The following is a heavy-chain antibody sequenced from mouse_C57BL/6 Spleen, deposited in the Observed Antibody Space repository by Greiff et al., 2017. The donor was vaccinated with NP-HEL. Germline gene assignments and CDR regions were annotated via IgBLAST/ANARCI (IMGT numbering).Heavy chain of an antibody. CDR1: GFNIKDDY. V-gene: IGHV14-4*01. D-gene: IGHD2-3*01. J-gene: IGHJ4*01. Sequence: VQLKQSGAELVRPGASVKLSCTASGFNIKDDYMHWVKQRPEQGLEWIGWIDPENGDTEYASKFQGKATITADTSSNTAYLQLSSLTSEDTAVYYCTTLYLYAMDYWGQGTSVTVSS. CDR2: IDPENGDT. CDR3: TTLYLYAMDY.